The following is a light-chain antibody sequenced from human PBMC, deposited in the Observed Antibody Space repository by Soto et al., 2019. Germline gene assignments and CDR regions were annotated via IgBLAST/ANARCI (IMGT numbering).Light chain of an antibody. CDR3: QQYGSSPASFT. Sequence: IALTQSPGTLSLSPGERATLSCRASQSVSSSYLAWYQQKPGQAPRLLIYGASSRATGIPGRFSGSGSGTEFTLTISRLEPEDFAVYYCQQYGSSPASFTFGPGTKVEIK. CDR1: QSVSSSY. V-gene: IGKV3-20*01. CDR2: GAS. J-gene: IGKJ3*01.